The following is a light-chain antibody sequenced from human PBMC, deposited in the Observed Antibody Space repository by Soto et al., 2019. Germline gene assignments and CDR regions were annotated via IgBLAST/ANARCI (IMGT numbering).Light chain of an antibody. Sequence: EIVLTQSPSTLSLSPGERATLSCRASQSVSSYLAWYQHKPGQAPRLLIYDASNRATGIPARFRGSGSGTDFTLTISSLDPEDFAVYYCQQRSNWPLTFGGGTKVDIK. V-gene: IGKV3-11*01. CDR2: DAS. J-gene: IGKJ4*01. CDR1: QSVSSY. CDR3: QQRSNWPLT.